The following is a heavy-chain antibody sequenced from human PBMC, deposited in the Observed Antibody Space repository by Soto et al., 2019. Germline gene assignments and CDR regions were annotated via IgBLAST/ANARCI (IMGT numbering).Heavy chain of an antibody. Sequence: GGSLRLSCVASGFTSSNHAMNWVRQAPGKGLEWVSSISADGGSTLYADSVKGRFTISRDNSKNTLYLQMSSLRAEDTAVYYCVTYSRPGYFQHWGQGTLVTVSS. D-gene: IGHD6-13*01. CDR2: ISADGGST. CDR3: VTYSRPGYFQH. V-gene: IGHV3-23*01. CDR1: GFTSSNHA. J-gene: IGHJ1*01.